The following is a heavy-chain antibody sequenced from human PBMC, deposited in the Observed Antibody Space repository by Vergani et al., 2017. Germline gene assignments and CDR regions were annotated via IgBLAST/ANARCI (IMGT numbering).Heavy chain of an antibody. CDR2: INSDGSST. CDR3: ATTEGELGGYYFDY. D-gene: IGHD3-10*01. CDR1: GFTFSSYW. V-gene: IGHV3-74*01. Sequence: EVQLVESGGGLVQPGGSLRLSCAASGFTFSSYWMHWVRQAPGKGLVWVSRINSDGSSTSYADSVKGRFTISRDNAKNTLYMQMNSLRAEDTAVYYCATTEGELGGYYFDYWGQGTLVTVSS. J-gene: IGHJ4*02.